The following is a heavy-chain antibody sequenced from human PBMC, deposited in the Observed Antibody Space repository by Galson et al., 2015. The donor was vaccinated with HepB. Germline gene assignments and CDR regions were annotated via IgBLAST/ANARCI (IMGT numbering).Heavy chain of an antibody. D-gene: IGHD3-22*01. J-gene: IGHJ6*02. V-gene: IGHV1-46*01. Sequence: SVKVSCKASGYTFTSYYMHWVRQAPGQGLEWMGIINPSGGSTSYAQKFQGRVTMTRDTSTSTVYMELSSLRSEDTAVYYCARGDITMIVALGYYYYGMDVWGQGTTVTVSS. CDR1: GYTFTSYY. CDR2: INPSGGST. CDR3: ARGDITMIVALGYYYYGMDV.